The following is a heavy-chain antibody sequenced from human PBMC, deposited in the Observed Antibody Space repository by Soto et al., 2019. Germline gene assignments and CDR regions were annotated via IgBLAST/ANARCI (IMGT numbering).Heavy chain of an antibody. CDR3: ARLGITMIVVVTPVDI. D-gene: IGHD3-22*01. V-gene: IGHV4-39*01. J-gene: IGHJ3*02. CDR1: GGSMRRSTSY. CDR2: IYYSGST. Sequence: SGPGGSMRRSTSYGGWSRQPPGKGLEWIGSIYYSGSTYYNPSLKSRVTISVDTSKNQFSLKLSSVTAADTAVYYCARLGITMIVVVTPVDIWGQGRMV.